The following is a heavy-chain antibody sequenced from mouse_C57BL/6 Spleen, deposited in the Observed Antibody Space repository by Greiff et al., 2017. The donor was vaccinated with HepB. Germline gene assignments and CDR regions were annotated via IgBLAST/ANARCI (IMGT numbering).Heavy chain of an antibody. D-gene: IGHD1-1*01. Sequence: QVQLKQPGAELVRPGSSVKLSCKASGYTFTSYWMHWVKQRPIQGLEWIGNIDPSDSETHYNQKFKDKATFTVDKSSSTAYMQLSSLTSEDSAVYYCARWDYGSSGFDYWGQGTTLTVSS. J-gene: IGHJ2*01. CDR2: IDPSDSET. V-gene: IGHV1-52*01. CDR3: ARWDYGSSGFDY. CDR1: GYTFTSYW.